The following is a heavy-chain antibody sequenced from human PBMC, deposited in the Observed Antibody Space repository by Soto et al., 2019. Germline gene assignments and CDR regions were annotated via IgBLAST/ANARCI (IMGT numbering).Heavy chain of an antibody. D-gene: IGHD6-19*01. V-gene: IGHV3-23*01. J-gene: IGHJ4*02. CDR1: GFTVSSYA. Sequence: EVQLLESGGGLVQPGGSLRLSCAASGFTVSSYAMSWVRQAPGKGLEWVSTISGSGGSTYYADSVKGRFTISRDNSKNTLYLQMNSLRAEDTAVYYCAKGPLVIAVAGSDYWGQGTLVTVSS. CDR3: AKGPLVIAVAGSDY. CDR2: ISGSGGST.